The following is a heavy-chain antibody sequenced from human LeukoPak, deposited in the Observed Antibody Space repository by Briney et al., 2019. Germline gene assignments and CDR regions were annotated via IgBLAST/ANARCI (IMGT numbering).Heavy chain of an antibody. Sequence: PSETLSLTCTVSGGSISSYYWSWIRQPPGKGLEWIGEINHSGSTNYNPSLKSRVTISVDTSKNQFSLKLSSVTAADTAVYYCARGRVKYSSSSSDYWGQGTLVTVSS. CDR2: INHSGST. V-gene: IGHV4-34*01. CDR1: GGSISSYY. CDR3: ARGRVKYSSSSSDY. J-gene: IGHJ4*02. D-gene: IGHD6-6*01.